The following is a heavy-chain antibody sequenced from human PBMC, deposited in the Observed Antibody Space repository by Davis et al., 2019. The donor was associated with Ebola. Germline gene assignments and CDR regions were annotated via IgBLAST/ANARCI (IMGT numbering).Heavy chain of an antibody. J-gene: IGHJ4*02. Sequence: MPSETLSLTCTVSGGSISSSSYYWGWIRQTPGKELEWIGDISHSGSTNYNPSLKSRVTISMDTSKNQFSLKLNSMTAADTAVYYCARRGSGWSHWGQGTLVTVSS. CDR1: GGSISSSSYY. D-gene: IGHD6-19*01. CDR2: ISHSGST. V-gene: IGHV4-39*07. CDR3: ARRGSGWSH.